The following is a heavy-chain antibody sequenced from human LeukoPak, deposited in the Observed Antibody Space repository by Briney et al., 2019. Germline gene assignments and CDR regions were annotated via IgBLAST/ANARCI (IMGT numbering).Heavy chain of an antibody. J-gene: IGHJ4*02. CDR2: IAYDATNI. D-gene: IGHD6-19*01. Sequence: GGSLRLSCAASGFTFNRYAMSWVRQAPGKGLEWVAVIAYDATNIYYADYVKGRFTISRVNSKHTLFLQMNSLRPEDTAVYYCASTDSMAVTHSLDDWGQGTLVTVSA. CDR3: ASTDSMAVTHSLDD. CDR1: GFTFNRYA. V-gene: IGHV3-30-3*01.